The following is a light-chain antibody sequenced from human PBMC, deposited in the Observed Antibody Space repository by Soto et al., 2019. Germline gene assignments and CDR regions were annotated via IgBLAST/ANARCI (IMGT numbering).Light chain of an antibody. CDR1: QDIGIF. Sequence: DIQMTQSPSSLSASVGDRVTITCRASQDIGIFLNWYQQKAGKAPNVLIYAASRLQRGVPSRFSGSGSGTDFTLTISGLHPEDFATYSCQQSYTAPWTFGQGTSLELK. CDR2: AAS. CDR3: QQSYTAPWT. V-gene: IGKV1-39*01. J-gene: IGKJ1*01.